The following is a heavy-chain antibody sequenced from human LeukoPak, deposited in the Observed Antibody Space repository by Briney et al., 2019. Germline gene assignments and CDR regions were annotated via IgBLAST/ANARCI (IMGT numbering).Heavy chain of an antibody. CDR1: GYTFTGYF. D-gene: IGHD3-22*01. CDR3: ARDTYYYDSSGYYGTFDI. J-gene: IGHJ3*02. V-gene: IGHV1-2*02. CDR2: INPNSGGT. Sequence: GASVKVSCTASGYTFTGYFMHWVRQAPGQGLEWMGWINPNSGGTNYAQKFQGRVTMTRDTSISTASMELSRLRSDDTAVYYCARDTYYYDSSGYYGTFDIWGQGTMVTVSS.